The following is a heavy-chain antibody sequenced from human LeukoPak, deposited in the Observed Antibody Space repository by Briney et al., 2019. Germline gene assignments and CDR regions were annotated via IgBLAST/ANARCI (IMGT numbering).Heavy chain of an antibody. CDR3: AREAGELAHYYYYGMDV. CDR1: GFTFSSYA. J-gene: IGHJ6*02. CDR2: ISYDGSNK. D-gene: IGHD1-1*01. Sequence: GGSLRLSCAASGFTFSSYAMHWVRQAPGKGLEWVAVISYDGSNKYYADSAKGRFTISRDNSKNTLYLQMNSLRAEDTAVYYCAREAGELAHYYYYGMDVWGQGTTVTVSS. V-gene: IGHV3-30-3*01.